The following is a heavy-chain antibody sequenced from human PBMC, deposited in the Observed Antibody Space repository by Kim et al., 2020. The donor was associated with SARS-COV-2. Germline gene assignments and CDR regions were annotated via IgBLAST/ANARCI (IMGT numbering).Heavy chain of an antibody. CDR3: ARGVANSCGGDCYYEYVQH. Sequence: GRFTISRDNSKNTLYLQMNSLRAEDTAVYYCARGVANSCGGDCYYEYVQHWGQGTLVTVSS. V-gene: IGHV3-30*07. D-gene: IGHD2-21*02. J-gene: IGHJ1*01.